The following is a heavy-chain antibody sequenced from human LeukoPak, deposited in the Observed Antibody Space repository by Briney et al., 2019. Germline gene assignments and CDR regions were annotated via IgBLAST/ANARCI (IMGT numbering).Heavy chain of an antibody. J-gene: IGHJ4*02. CDR3: AKDLRDYGDTIDY. CDR1: GFTFSSYG. V-gene: IGHV3-33*06. CDR2: IWYDGSNK. Sequence: PGGSLRLSCAASGFTFSSYGMHWVRQAPGKGLEWVAVIWYDGSNKYYADSVKGRFTISRDNSKNTLYLQMNSLRAEDTVVYYCAKDLRDYGDTIDYWGQGTLGTVSS. D-gene: IGHD4-17*01.